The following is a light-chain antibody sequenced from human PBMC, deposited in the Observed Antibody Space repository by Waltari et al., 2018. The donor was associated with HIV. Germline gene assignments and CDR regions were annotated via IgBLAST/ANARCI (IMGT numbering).Light chain of an antibody. Sequence: SYVLTQPPSVSVAPGQTARITCGGNNIRTKSVHWYQQKPGQAPVLVVFEDVDRPSGIPERVAGSNSGNMATLTISRVEAGDEVDYYCQVWDSGSEPPVLFGGGTKLTVL. CDR1: NIRTKS. J-gene: IGLJ3*02. V-gene: IGLV3-21*02. CDR3: QVWDSGSEPPVL. CDR2: EDV.